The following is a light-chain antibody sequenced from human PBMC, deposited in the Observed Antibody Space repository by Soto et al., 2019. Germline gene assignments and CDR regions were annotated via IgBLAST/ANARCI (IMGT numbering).Light chain of an antibody. Sequence: DIVMTQSPDSLAVSLGERATINCKSSQSILNSPNNKIHLAWYQQKPGQPPKLVIYRASTRESGVPDRFSGSGSGTDFTLTISSLQAEDVATYYCQQYFSAHLTFGGGTKVEI. V-gene: IGKV4-1*01. CDR3: QQYFSAHLT. CDR1: QSILNSPNNKIH. CDR2: RAS. J-gene: IGKJ4*01.